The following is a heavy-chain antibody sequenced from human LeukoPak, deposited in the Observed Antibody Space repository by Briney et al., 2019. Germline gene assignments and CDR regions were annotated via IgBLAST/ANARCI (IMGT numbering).Heavy chain of an antibody. D-gene: IGHD1-7*01. J-gene: IGHJ5*02. CDR3: ARARGDWNSHERSNWFDP. Sequence: ASVKVSCKASGYTFTSYGISWVRQAPGQGLEWMGRIIPILGIANYAQKFQGRVTITADKSTSTAYMELSSLRSEDTAVYYCARARGDWNSHERSNWFDPWGQGTLVTVSS. CDR2: IIPILGIA. CDR1: GYTFTSYG. V-gene: IGHV1-69*04.